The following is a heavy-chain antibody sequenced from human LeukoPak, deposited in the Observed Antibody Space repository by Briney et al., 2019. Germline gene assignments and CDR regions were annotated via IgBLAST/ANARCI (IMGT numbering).Heavy chain of an antibody. D-gene: IGHD6-19*01. CDR2: MNPNSGNT. Sequence: ASVKVSCKASGYTFTSYDINWVRQATGQGLEWMGWMNPNSGNTGYAQKFQGRVTMTRNTSISTAYMELSSLRSEDMAVYYCATLIAVAGTSWFDPWGQGTLVTVSS. J-gene: IGHJ5*02. CDR1: GYTFTSYD. CDR3: ATLIAVAGTSWFDP. V-gene: IGHV1-8*01.